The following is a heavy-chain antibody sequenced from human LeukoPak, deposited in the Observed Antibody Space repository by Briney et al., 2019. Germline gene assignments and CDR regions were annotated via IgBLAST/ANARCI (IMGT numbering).Heavy chain of an antibody. CDR1: GFTFDDYG. V-gene: IGHV3-20*04. J-gene: IGHJ6*03. Sequence: GGSLRLSCAASGFTFDDYGMSWVRQAPGKGLEWVSGINWNGGSTGYADSVKGRFTIPRDNAKNSLYLQMNSLRAEDTALYYCARERAYYYDSSGPLRGYYYMDVWGKGTTVTVSS. D-gene: IGHD3-22*01. CDR3: ARERAYYYDSSGPLRGYYYMDV. CDR2: INWNGGST.